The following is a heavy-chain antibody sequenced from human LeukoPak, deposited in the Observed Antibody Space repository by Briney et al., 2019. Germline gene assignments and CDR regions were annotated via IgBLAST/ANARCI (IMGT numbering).Heavy chain of an antibody. J-gene: IGHJ4*02. V-gene: IGHV3-64D*06. Sequence: GGSLRLSCSASGFTFSSYAMHWVRQAPGKGLEYVSAISSNGGSTYYADSVKGRFTISRDNSKNTLYLQMSSLRAEDTAVYYCVKGDIVVVVAAMGVFDYWGQGTLVTVSS. D-gene: IGHD2-15*01. CDR2: ISSNGGST. CDR1: GFTFSSYA. CDR3: VKGDIVVVVAAMGVFDY.